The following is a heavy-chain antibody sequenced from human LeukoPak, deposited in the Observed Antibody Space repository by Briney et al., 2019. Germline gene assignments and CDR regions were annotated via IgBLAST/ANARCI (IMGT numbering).Heavy chain of an antibody. CDR1: GFTFSSYW. Sequence: PGGSLRLSCAAYGFTFSSYWMNWVRQAPGKGLEWVANIKQDGSEKYYVDSVKGRFTISRDNAKNSLYLQMNSLRAEDTAVYYCARESDYWGQGALVTVSS. V-gene: IGHV3-7*01. CDR2: IKQDGSEK. J-gene: IGHJ4*02. CDR3: ARESDY.